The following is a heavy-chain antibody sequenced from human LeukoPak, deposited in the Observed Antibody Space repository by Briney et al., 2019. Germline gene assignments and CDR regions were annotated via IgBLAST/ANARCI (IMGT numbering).Heavy chain of an antibody. Sequence: ASVKVSCKASGYAFTSYDINWVRQATGQGLEWMGWMNPNSGNTGYAQKFQGRVTMTRNTSISTAYMELSSLRSEDTAVYYCARSTYYDFWSGYAFDIWGQGTMVTVSS. D-gene: IGHD3-3*01. J-gene: IGHJ3*02. V-gene: IGHV1-8*01. CDR2: MNPNSGNT. CDR1: GYAFTSYD. CDR3: ARSTYYDFWSGYAFDI.